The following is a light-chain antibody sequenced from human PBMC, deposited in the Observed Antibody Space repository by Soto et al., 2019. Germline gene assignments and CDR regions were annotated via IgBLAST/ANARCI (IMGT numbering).Light chain of an antibody. CDR3: QQYNSYPWT. CDR2: DAS. J-gene: IGKJ1*01. Sequence: DIQMTQSPSTLSASVGDRVTITCRASQSISSWLAWYQQKPGKAPKLLIYDASSLESGVPSRFSGSGSRTEFTLTISSLQPDDVATYYCQQYNSYPWTFGQGTKVEIK. V-gene: IGKV1-5*01. CDR1: QSISSW.